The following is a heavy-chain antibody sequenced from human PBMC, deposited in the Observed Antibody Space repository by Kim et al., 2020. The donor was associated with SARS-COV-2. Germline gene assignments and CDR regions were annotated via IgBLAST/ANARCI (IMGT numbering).Heavy chain of an antibody. CDR1: GFTFSSYA. V-gene: IGHV3-30*04. Sequence: GGSLRLSCAASGFTFSSYAMHWVRQAPGKGLEWVAVISYDGSNKYYADSVKGRFTISRDNSKNTLYLQMNSLRAEDTAVYYCARDCRHAGLLWFGELQHDAFDIWGQGTMVTVSS. CDR3: ARDCRHAGLLWFGELQHDAFDI. J-gene: IGHJ3*02. CDR2: ISYDGSNK. D-gene: IGHD3-10*01.